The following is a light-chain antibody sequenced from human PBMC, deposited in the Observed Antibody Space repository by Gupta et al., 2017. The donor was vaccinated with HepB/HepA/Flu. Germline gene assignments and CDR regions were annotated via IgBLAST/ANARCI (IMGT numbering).Light chain of an antibody. Sequence: QSVLTQPPSVSAAPGQKVTISCSGSSSNIGTHYVCWYQHLPGTAPKLLIYDTNKLPSGIPDRFSGSKSGAAATMGITGRQTGDEADYYCGTWDSSLSALVFGGGTKLTVL. J-gene: IGLJ3*02. CDR1: SSNIGTHY. CDR2: DTN. CDR3: GTWDSSLSALV. V-gene: IGLV1-51*01.